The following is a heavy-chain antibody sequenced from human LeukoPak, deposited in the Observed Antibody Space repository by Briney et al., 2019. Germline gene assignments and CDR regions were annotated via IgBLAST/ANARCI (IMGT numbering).Heavy chain of an antibody. V-gene: IGHV3-7*01. CDR2: IKQDGSEK. CDR1: GFTFSDYW. J-gene: IGHJ5*02. D-gene: IGHD3-22*01. CDR3: ARDLYYFDSSGYYASDL. Sequence: PGGSLRLSCAVSGFTFSDYWMSWVRQAPGKGLEWVANIKQDGSEKHYVDSLRGRFTISRDNAKNSLDLQMNSLRAEDTAVYFCARDLYYFDSSGYYASDLWGQGTLVTVSS.